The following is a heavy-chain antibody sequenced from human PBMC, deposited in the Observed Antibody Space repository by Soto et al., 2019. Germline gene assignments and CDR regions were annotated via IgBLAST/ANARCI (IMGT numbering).Heavy chain of an antibody. J-gene: IGHJ3*01. Sequence: QLQLQESGPGLVKPSETLSLTCTVSGGSISISSFYWGWVRQPPGKGLEWVATIHYSGSTYYNPSFGSLVPISVDTAENQFSCKLRSVTATYTAVYYCAREVGFCGGGSCNSLNFFDFWGQGTVVTVSS. CDR1: GGSISISSFY. CDR2: IHYSGST. CDR3: AREVGFCGGGSCNSLNFFDF. D-gene: IGHD2-15*01. V-gene: IGHV4-39*01.